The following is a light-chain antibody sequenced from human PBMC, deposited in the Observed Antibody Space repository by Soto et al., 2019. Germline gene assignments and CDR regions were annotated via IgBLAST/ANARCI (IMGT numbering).Light chain of an antibody. J-gene: IGLJ3*02. V-gene: IGLV1-47*01. Sequence: QSVLTQPPSASGTPGQRVSISCSGSSSNIGDNYISWYQQLPGTAPKLLIYKNDQRPSGVPDRFSGSKSGTSGSLAISGLRSEDEADFYCATWDDSLSEWVFGGGTQLTVL. CDR2: KND. CDR3: ATWDDSLSEWV. CDR1: SSNIGDNY.